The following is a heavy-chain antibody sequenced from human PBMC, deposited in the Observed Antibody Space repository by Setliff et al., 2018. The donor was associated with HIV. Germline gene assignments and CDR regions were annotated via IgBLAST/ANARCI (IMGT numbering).Heavy chain of an antibody. D-gene: IGHD4-17*01. Sequence: GGSLRLSCVASGFTFSDNGMVWVRQAPGKGLEWIAYISSRSDSIYYADSVKGRFTVSRDNSKNSFYLQMNSLRAEDTAVYYCARGQTSVTLQFDHWGQGTLVTSPQ. CDR2: ISSRSDSI. CDR1: GFTFSDNG. CDR3: ARGQTSVTLQFDH. V-gene: IGHV3-48*03. J-gene: IGHJ4*02.